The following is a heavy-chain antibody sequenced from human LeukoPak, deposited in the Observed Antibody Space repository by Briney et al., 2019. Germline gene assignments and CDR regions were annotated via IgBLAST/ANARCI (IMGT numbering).Heavy chain of an antibody. CDR3: ARHKGRVFDY. J-gene: IGHJ4*02. CDR1: GGSMSSYY. V-gene: IGHV4-59*08. CDR2: IYYSGST. D-gene: IGHD2-15*01. Sequence: SETLSLTCTVSGGSMSSYYWSWIWQPPGKGLEWIGYIYYSGSTNYNPSLKSRVTISGDTSKNQFSLKLSSVTAADTAVYYCARHKGRVFDYWGQGTLVTVSS.